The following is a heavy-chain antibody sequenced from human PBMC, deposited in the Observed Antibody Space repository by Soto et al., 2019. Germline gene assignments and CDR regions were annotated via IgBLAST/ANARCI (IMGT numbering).Heavy chain of an antibody. CDR2: ISGGIGST. CDR3: AKVAARDFDY. Sequence: EVQLLESGGGLVQPGGSLRLSCVASGFSFGTYAMTWVRQVPGKGLEWVSTISGGIGSTFYADSVKGRFTISRDISKKMLFLHMNGLRGEDTGTYYCAKVAARDFDYWGRGTLVTV. J-gene: IGHJ4*02. CDR1: GFSFGTYA. V-gene: IGHV3-23*01. D-gene: IGHD2-15*01.